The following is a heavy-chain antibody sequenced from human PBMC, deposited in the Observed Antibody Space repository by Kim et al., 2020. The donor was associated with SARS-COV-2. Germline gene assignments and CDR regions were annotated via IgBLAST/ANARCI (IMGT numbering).Heavy chain of an antibody. CDR3: ARGGPYYDSSGRYYFDY. CDR2: INHSGST. Sequence: SETLSLTCAVYGGSFSGYYWSWIRQPPGKGLEWIGEINHSGSTNYNPSLKSRVTISVDTSKNQFSLKLSSVTAADTAVYYCARGGPYYDSSGRYYFDYWGQGTLVTVSS. J-gene: IGHJ4*02. V-gene: IGHV4-34*01. CDR1: GGSFSGYY. D-gene: IGHD3-22*01.